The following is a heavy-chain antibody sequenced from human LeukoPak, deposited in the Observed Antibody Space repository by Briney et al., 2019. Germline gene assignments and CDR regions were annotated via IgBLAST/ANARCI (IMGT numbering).Heavy chain of an antibody. CDR2: ISAYGNT. CDR1: GYTFTIYG. Sequence: ASVKVSCKTSGYTFTIYGISWVRQAPGQGLEWMGLISAYGNTNYAQNLQGRVTMTTDTSTSTAYMELRSLRSDDTAVYYCARGIIGYYFDYWGQGTLVTVSS. V-gene: IGHV1-18*01. CDR3: ARGIIGYYFDY. J-gene: IGHJ4*02. D-gene: IGHD2-15*01.